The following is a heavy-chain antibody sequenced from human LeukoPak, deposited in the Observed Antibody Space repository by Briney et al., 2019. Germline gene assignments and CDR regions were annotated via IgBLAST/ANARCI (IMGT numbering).Heavy chain of an antibody. CDR3: ARPETQYSSGLDGFDI. CDR1: GFTFSTYW. D-gene: IGHD6-19*01. CDR2: IDSDGSRT. V-gene: IGHV3-74*01. Sequence: GGSLRLSYAASGFTFSTYWMHWVRHAPGEGLVWVSRIDSDGSRTTYADSVKGRFTISRDNAKNTLHLQMNSLRTEDTAVYYCARPETQYSSGLDGFDIWGQGTMVTVSS. J-gene: IGHJ3*02.